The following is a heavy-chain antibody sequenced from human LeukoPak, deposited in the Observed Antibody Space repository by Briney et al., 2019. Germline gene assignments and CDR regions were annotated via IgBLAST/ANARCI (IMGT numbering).Heavy chain of an antibody. V-gene: IGHV3-30*03. CDR3: ARTHAAAGPAGDAFDI. J-gene: IGHJ3*02. CDR1: GVTLSPYG. Sequence: GGSLRLSCAASGVTLSPYGMHWVRQAPGKGLEWVAVISYEGGTQHYADSVKGRFIISRDNPRNTLYLQMNSLRAEDTAVYYCARTHAAAGPAGDAFDIWGQGTMVTVSS. D-gene: IGHD6-13*01. CDR2: ISYEGGTQ.